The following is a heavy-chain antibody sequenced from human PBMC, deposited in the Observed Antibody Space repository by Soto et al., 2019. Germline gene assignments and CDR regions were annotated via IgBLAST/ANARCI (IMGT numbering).Heavy chain of an antibody. CDR2: ITGGGGST. CDR3: AKGSAHASPYYFDS. J-gene: IGHJ4*02. V-gene: IGHV3-23*01. CDR1: GFTFSGYA. Sequence: VQLLESGGGLVQPGGSLRLSCAASGFTFSGYAMSWVRQAPGKGLEWVSAITGGGGSTYHADSVRGRFTISRDNSKNTLYLQMTSLRAEDTAVYYCAKGSAHASPYYFDSWGQGTLVTVFS.